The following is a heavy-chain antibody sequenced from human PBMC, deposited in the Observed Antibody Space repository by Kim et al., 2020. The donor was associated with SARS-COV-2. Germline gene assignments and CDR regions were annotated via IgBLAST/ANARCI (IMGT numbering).Heavy chain of an antibody. J-gene: IGHJ4*02. CDR3: AKVKEGRTSPMVRGVITYFDY. CDR1: GFTFSSYA. Sequence: GGSLRLSCAASGFTFSSYAMSWVRQAPGKGLEWVSAISGSGGSTYYADSVKGRFTISRDNSKNTLYLQMNSLRAEDTAVYYCAKVKEGRTSPMVRGVITYFDYWGQGTLVTVSS. D-gene: IGHD3-10*01. V-gene: IGHV3-23*01. CDR2: ISGSGGST.